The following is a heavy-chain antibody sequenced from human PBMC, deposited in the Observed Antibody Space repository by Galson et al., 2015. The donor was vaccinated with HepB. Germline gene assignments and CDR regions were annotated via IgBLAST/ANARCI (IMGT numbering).Heavy chain of an antibody. Sequence: SLRLSCAASGLMFSSQWMSWVRQAPGKGLEWVADINQDGSAKVYVDSVKGRFTISRDNTKNSLFLQMNSLRADDTAVYYCARDSSHGALDVWGQGTTVIVSS. V-gene: IGHV3-7*01. CDR1: GLMFSSQW. CDR2: INQDGSAK. J-gene: IGHJ6*02. CDR3: ARDSSHGALDV.